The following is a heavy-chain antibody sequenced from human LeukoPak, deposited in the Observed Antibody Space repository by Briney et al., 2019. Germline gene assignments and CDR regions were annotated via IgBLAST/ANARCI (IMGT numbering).Heavy chain of an antibody. Sequence: SETLSLTCTVSGGSISSGGYYWSWIRQPPGKGLEWIGYIYYSGSTYYNPSLKSRVTISVDTSKNQFSLKLSSVTAADTAVYYCARRTIFGMAFDYWGQGTLVTVSS. J-gene: IGHJ4*02. D-gene: IGHD3-3*01. CDR1: GGSISSGGYY. V-gene: IGHV4-30-4*01. CDR2: IYYSGST. CDR3: ARRTIFGMAFDY.